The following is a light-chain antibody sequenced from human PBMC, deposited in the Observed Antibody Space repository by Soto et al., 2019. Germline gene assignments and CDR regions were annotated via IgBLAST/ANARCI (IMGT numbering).Light chain of an antibody. CDR1: QGIRND. J-gene: IGKJ3*01. CDR3: LQHNSYPIT. V-gene: IGKV1-17*01. Sequence: DTQMTQSPSSLSASVGDRVTITCRASQGIRNDLSWYQQKPGKAPKRLIYAASTLQSGAPSRFSGSGSGTEFTLTISSLQPEDSATYYCLQHNSYPITFGPGTKVGVK. CDR2: AAS.